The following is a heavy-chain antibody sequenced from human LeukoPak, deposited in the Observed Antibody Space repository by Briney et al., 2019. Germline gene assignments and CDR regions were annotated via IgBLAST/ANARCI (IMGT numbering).Heavy chain of an antibody. V-gene: IGHV1-18*01. D-gene: IGHD6-19*01. Sequence: VASVTVSYKPSVYTFTSSGITWVRPAPGQGLEWMGWISTYNGYSKYAQNLQGRVTMTADTSTTTAYMELSSLRSDDTAVYYCAKNSSGGYSDYWGQGTLVTVSS. CDR1: VYTFTSSG. J-gene: IGHJ4*02. CDR3: AKNSSGGYSDY. CDR2: ISTYNGYS.